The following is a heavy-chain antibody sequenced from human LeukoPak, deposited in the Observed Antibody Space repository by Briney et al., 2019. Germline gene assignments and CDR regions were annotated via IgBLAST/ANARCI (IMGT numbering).Heavy chain of an antibody. Sequence: ASVKVSCKASGYTFTSYGISWVRQAPGQGLEWMGWISAYNGNTNYAQKLQGRVTMTTDTSTSTAYMELRSLRSDDTAAYYCARSPATYYYDSSGYLYYFDYWGQGTLVTVSS. CDR3: ARSPATYYYDSSGYLYYFDY. CDR2: ISAYNGNT. D-gene: IGHD3-22*01. V-gene: IGHV1-18*01. J-gene: IGHJ4*02. CDR1: GYTFTSYG.